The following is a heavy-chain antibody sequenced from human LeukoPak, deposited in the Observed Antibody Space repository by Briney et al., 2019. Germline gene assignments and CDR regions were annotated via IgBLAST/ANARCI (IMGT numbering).Heavy chain of an antibody. J-gene: IGHJ4*02. CDR1: GGSISSYY. V-gene: IGHV4-4*07. D-gene: IGHD4-17*01. CDR3: ARTADYGDYIPLDY. Sequence: SETLSLTCTVSGGSISSYYWSWIRQPAGKGLEWIGRIYTSGSTYYNPSLKSRVTMSVDTSKNQFSLKLSSVTAADTAVYYCARTADYGDYIPLDYWGQGTLVTVSS. CDR2: IYTSGST.